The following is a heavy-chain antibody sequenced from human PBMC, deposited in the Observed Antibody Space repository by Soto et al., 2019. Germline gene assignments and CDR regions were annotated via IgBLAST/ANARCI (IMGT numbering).Heavy chain of an antibody. CDR2: MSHSGGT. D-gene: IGHD1-1*01. Sequence: QVQLQPWGAGLLKPSETLSLTCAVYGGFVTSGSYYWSWIRQPPGKGLEWIGEMSHSGGTHFNPSLKSRVTISVDTSKNQFTLKMSSVTAADTALYYCARVERGTATTVVDAFDIWGPGTMVNVSS. CDR3: ARVERGTATTVVDAFDI. V-gene: IGHV4-34*01. J-gene: IGHJ3*02. CDR1: GGFVTSGSYY.